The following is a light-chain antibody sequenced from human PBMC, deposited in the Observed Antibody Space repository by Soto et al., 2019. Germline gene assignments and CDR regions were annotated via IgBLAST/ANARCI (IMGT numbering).Light chain of an antibody. Sequence: QSALTQPSYVSGSPGQSITISCTGTSSDVGGYNYVSWYQQHPGKAPELMIYEVSKRPSGVPDRFSGSKSGNTASLTVSGLQAEDEADYYCSSYPGSNNFGVFGTGNKVTVL. J-gene: IGLJ1*01. CDR3: SSYPGSNNFGV. V-gene: IGLV2-8*01. CDR1: SSDVGGYNY. CDR2: EVS.